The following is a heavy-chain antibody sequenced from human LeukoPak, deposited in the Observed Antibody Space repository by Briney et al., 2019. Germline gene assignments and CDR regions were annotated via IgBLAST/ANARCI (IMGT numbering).Heavy chain of an antibody. CDR3: AKGRTNDY. CDR1: GFTFSTYA. CDR2: ISDTGGNT. Sequence: GGSLRFSGAASGFTFSTYAMSWVRQTPERGLEWVSAISDTGGNTFYADSVKGRFTISRDNSKNTLYLQMNSLRAEDTAIYYCAKGRTNDYWGQGTLVTVSS. V-gene: IGHV3-23*01. D-gene: IGHD1/OR15-1a*01. J-gene: IGHJ4*02.